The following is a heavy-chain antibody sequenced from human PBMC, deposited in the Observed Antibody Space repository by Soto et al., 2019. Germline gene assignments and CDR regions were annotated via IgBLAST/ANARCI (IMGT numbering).Heavy chain of an antibody. J-gene: IGHJ4*02. Sequence: PGGSLRLSCAASGFTFSDYSMNWVRQAPGKGLEWLSYISRDSSIIYYAESVKGRFTLSRDNAMSSLSQQMNSLSAEDTAVYYCARARPVDYWGLGTLVTVSS. V-gene: IGHV3-48*01. CDR3: ARARPVDY. CDR1: GFTFSDYS. CDR2: ISRDSSII.